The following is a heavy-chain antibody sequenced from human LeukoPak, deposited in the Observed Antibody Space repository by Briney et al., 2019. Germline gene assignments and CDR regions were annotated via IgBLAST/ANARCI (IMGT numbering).Heavy chain of an antibody. CDR1: GFTVSSNY. D-gene: IGHD6-6*01. V-gene: IGHV3-66*01. CDR3: AIAARPIDY. J-gene: IGHJ4*02. CDR2: IYSGDST. Sequence: PGGSLTLSCAASGFTVSSNYMSGVRQAPGKGLEWVSVIYSGDSTYYADSVKGRFTISRDNSKNTLYLQMNSLRAEDTAVYYCAIAARPIDYWGQGTLVPVSS.